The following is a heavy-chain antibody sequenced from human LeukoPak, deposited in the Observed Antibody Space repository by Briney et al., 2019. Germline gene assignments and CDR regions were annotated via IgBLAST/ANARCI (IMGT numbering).Heavy chain of an antibody. J-gene: IGHJ4*02. Sequence: ASVKVSCKASGGTFSSYAISWVRQAPGQGLEWMGGIIPIFGTANYAQKFQGRVTITADESTSTAYMELSSLRSEDTAVYYCARGNYDSSGYYVFDYWGQGTLVTVSS. D-gene: IGHD3-22*01. CDR2: IIPIFGTA. CDR1: GGTFSSYA. CDR3: ARGNYDSSGYYVFDY. V-gene: IGHV1-69*13.